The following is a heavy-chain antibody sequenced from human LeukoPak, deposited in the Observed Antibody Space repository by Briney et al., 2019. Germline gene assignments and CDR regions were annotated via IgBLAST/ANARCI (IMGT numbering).Heavy chain of an antibody. CDR2: IGTVGDT. CDR1: GFTFGSYD. D-gene: IGHD3-22*01. V-gene: IGHV3-13*01. J-gene: IGHJ4*02. Sequence: GGSLRLSCAASGFTFGSYDMHWVRQGTEKGLEWVSAIGTVGDTYYPGSVKGRFTVSRENAKNSLYLQMNSLRAGDTAVYYCARAPLGGYGPWYWGQGTLVTVCS. CDR3: ARAPLGGYGPWY.